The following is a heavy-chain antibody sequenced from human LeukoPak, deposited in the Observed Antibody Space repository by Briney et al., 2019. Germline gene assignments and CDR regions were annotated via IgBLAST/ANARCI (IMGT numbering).Heavy chain of an antibody. CDR1: GFTFSDYY. J-gene: IGHJ4*02. V-gene: IGHV3-11*01. Sequence: GGSLRLSCAASGFTFSDYYMSWIRQAPGKGLEWVSYISSSGGTIYYADSVKGRFTISRDNAMNSLYLQMNSLRAEDTAVYYCAREGRDGYNYPYYFDYWGQGTLVTVSS. CDR3: AREGRDGYNYPYYFDY. CDR2: ISSSGGTI. D-gene: IGHD5-24*01.